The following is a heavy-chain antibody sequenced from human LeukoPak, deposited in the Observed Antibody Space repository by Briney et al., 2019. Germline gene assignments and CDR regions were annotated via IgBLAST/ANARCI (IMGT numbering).Heavy chain of an antibody. CDR3: ARGAGRTGTTLMGY. Sequence: SETLSLTCAVYGGSFSGYYWSWLRQPPGKGLEWIGEINHSGSTNYNPSLKSRVTRSVDTSKTQFSLKLSSVAAADTAVYYCARGAGRTGTTLMGYWGQGTLVTVSS. J-gene: IGHJ4*02. CDR2: INHSGST. D-gene: IGHD1-7*01. CDR1: GGSFSGYY. V-gene: IGHV4-34*01.